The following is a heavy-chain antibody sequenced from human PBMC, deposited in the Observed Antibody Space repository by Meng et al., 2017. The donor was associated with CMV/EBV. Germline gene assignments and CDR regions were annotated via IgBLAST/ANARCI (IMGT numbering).Heavy chain of an antibody. CDR2: LDPRSSGK. CDR1: GYTFTGCY. CDR3: ARVRSSEGGIDY. J-gene: IGHJ4*02. V-gene: IGHV1-2*02. D-gene: IGHD6-6*01. Sequence: CKASGYTFTGCYMHWVRQAPGQGLEWMRWLDPRSSGKDYAQKFKGRITMTRDTSISTAYMELSRLRSDDTDVYYCARVRSSEGGIDYWGQGTLVTVSS.